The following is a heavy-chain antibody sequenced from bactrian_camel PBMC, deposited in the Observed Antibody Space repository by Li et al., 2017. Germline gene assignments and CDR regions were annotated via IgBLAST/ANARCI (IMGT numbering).Heavy chain of an antibody. V-gene: IGHV3S26*01. CDR1: YSSSSYC. Sequence: HVQLVESGGGSVQAGGSLRLSCGYSSSSYCMAWFRQAPGKEREGVAVIDSGGFTTYADSMKDRFTISKDNATNNLYLQMSSLKPEDTAIYYCAARLWCRVVRGASQLTAGQYNYWGQGTQVTVS. D-gene: IGHD2*01. CDR3: AARLWCRVVRGASQLTAGQYNY. CDR2: IDSGGFT. J-gene: IGHJ4*01.